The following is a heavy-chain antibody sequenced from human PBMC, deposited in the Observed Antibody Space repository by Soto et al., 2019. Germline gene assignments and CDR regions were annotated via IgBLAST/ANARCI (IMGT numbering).Heavy chain of an antibody. Sequence: QVQLVQSGAEVKKPGASVKVSCKASGYTFTSYGISWVRQAPGQGLEWMGWISAYNGNTNYAQTLQGRVTMTTDTSTSTAYMELRSLRSDRPLSDYSAPSDKYMGNFYYWGQGTLVTVSS. J-gene: IGHJ4*02. CDR2: ISAYNGNT. D-gene: IGHD1-1*01. CDR3: APSDKYMGNFYY. CDR1: GYTFTSYG. V-gene: IGHV1-18*01.